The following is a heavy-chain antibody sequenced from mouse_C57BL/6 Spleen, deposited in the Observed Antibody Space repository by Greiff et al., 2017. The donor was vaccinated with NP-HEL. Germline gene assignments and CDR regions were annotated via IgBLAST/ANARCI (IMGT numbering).Heavy chain of an antibody. CDR1: GYSFTDYN. CDR2: LNPNYGTT. V-gene: IGHV1-39*01. CDR3: ARSEGLRDYDAMDY. Sequence: VQLQQSGPELVKPGASVKISCKASGYSFTDYNMNWVKQSNGKSLEWIGVLNPNYGTTSYNQKFKGKATLTVDQSSSTAYMQLNSLTSEDSAVYYCARSEGLRDYDAMDYWGQGTSVTVSS. D-gene: IGHD2-2*01. J-gene: IGHJ4*01.